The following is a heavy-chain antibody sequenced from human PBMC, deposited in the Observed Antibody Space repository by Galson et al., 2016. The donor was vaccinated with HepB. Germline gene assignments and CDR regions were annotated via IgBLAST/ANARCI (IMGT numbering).Heavy chain of an antibody. D-gene: IGHD2-2*01. CDR1: GFTFSNYG. CDR3: ARGSIWCSSTSCYVDH. CDR2: ISYGGSNE. V-gene: IGHV3-30-3*01. J-gene: IGHJ4*02. Sequence: SLRLSCAASGFTFSNYGMHWVRQAPGKGLGWVAFISYGGSNEYYADSVKGRFTISRENSKNTLYLQMNSLRAEDTAVYYCARGSIWCSSTSCYVDHWGQGTLVTVSS.